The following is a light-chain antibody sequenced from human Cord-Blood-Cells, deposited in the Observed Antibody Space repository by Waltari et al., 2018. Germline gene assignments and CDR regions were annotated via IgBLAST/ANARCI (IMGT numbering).Light chain of an antibody. CDR3: QQLNSYPRT. J-gene: IGKJ1*01. Sequence: IQLTQSPSSLSASVGDRVTITCRASQGISSYLAWYQQKPGKATKLLIYAASTLQSGVPSRFGGSGSGTDFTLTISSLQPEDFATYYCQQLNSYPRTFGQGTKVEIK. CDR2: AAS. V-gene: IGKV1-9*01. CDR1: QGISSY.